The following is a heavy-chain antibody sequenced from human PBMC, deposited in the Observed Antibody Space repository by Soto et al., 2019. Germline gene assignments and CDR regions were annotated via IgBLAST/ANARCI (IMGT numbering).Heavy chain of an antibody. J-gene: IGHJ4*02. D-gene: IGHD2-15*01. Sequence: ASVKVSCKASGYTFTGYYMHWVRQAPGQGLEWMGWINPNSGGTNYAQKFQGRVTMTRDTSISTAYMELGRLRSDDTAVYYCARETGDIVVVVAATRFDYWGQGTLVTVSS. CDR3: ARETGDIVVVVAATRFDY. CDR1: GYTFTGYY. V-gene: IGHV1-2*02. CDR2: INPNSGGT.